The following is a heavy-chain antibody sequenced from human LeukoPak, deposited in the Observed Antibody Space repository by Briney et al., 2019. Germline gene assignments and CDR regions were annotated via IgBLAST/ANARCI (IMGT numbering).Heavy chain of an antibody. Sequence: SETLSLTCTVSGGSISSYYWNWIRQPPGKGLEWIGYIYYSGSTNYNPSLKSRVTISVDTSKNQFSLELSSVTAADTAVYYCALLGGTYYFDYWGQGTLVTVSS. CDR1: GGSISSYY. D-gene: IGHD7-27*01. CDR2: IYYSGST. J-gene: IGHJ4*02. V-gene: IGHV4-59*01. CDR3: ALLGGTYYFDY.